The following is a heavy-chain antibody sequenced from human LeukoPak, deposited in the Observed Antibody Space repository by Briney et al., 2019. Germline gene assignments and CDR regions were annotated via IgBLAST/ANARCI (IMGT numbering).Heavy chain of an antibody. J-gene: IGHJ5*02. CDR2: IWYDGSNK. CDR1: GFTFSSYG. D-gene: IGHD1-26*01. V-gene: IGHV3-33*01. Sequence: GGSLRLSCAASGFTFSSYGMHWVRQAPGKGLEWVAVIWYDGSNKYYADSVKGRFTISRDNSKNTLYLQMNSLRAEDTAVYYCARGGVGARVYNWFDPWGQGTLVTVSS. CDR3: ARGGVGARVYNWFDP.